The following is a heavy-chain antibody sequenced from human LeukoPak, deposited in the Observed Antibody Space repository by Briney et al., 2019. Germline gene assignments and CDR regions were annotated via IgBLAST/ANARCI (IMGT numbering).Heavy chain of an antibody. D-gene: IGHD5-12*01. CDR2: IYYSGST. CDR1: GGSISSCF. V-gene: IGHV4-59*01. CDR3: ARGQADIVATMNY. Sequence: SETLSLTCTVSGGSISSCFWNWIRQPPGKGLEWIGFIYYSGSTNYNPSLKSRVTISVDTSKNQFSLRLSSVTAADTAVYFCARGQADIVATMNYWGQRTLVTVSS. J-gene: IGHJ4*02.